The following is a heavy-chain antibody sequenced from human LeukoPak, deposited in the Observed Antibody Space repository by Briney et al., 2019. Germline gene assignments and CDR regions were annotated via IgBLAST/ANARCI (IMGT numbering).Heavy chain of an antibody. Sequence: ASVKVSCKSSGSTFTSNGFSWVRKPHGQGHERMGWISAYNDNTNYAQKLQGRVTMTTDTSTSTAYMVRRSLRSDGAAVYYCARDSRTRPASPAHWGQGTLVTVCS. J-gene: IGHJ4*02. CDR2: ISAYNDNT. CDR1: GSTFTSNG. V-gene: IGHV1-18*01. CDR3: ARDSRTRPASPAH. D-gene: IGHD1-14*01.